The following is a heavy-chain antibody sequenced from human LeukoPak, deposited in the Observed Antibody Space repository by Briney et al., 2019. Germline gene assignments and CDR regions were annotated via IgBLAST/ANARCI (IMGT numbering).Heavy chain of an antibody. Sequence: ASVKVSCKASGYTFSSYYVHWVRQAPGQGLEWMGMIIPSDGFTSYAQKFQGRVTMTTDTSTSTAYMELRSLRSDDTAVYYCARLYESSSWYYYYYYMDVWGKGTTVTVSS. CDR1: GYTFSSYY. V-gene: IGHV1-46*01. D-gene: IGHD6-13*01. J-gene: IGHJ6*03. CDR3: ARLYESSSWYYYYYYMDV. CDR2: IIPSDGFT.